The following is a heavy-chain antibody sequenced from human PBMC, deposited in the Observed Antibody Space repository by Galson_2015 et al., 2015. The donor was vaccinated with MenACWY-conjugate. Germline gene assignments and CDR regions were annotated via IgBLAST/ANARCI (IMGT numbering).Heavy chain of an antibody. D-gene: IGHD1-14*01. Sequence: SVKVSCKASGYTFTTYGISWVRQAPGQGLEWMGWISGYSDNTNYAQRLQGRVTVTTDTSTSTAYMELRSLRSDDTAVYYCARGGWSQTTHDAFDVWGQGTMVTVSS. CDR3: ARGGWSQTTHDAFDV. CDR1: GYTFTTYG. CDR2: ISGYSDNT. V-gene: IGHV1-18*04. J-gene: IGHJ3*01.